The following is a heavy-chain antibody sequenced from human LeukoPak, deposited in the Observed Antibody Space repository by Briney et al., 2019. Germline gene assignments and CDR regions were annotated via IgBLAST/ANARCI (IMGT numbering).Heavy chain of an antibody. Sequence: GGSLRLSCAASGFTVSSKYMTWVRQAPGKGLEWVSVIYSGGSTYYSDALKGGLIITSSNAKNSLYLQMNSLRAEDTAVYYCARVGIGDYGYYYYMDVWGKGTTVTVSS. CDR3: ARVGIGDYGYYYYMDV. J-gene: IGHJ6*03. CDR1: GFTVSSKY. CDR2: IYSGGST. D-gene: IGHD4-17*01. V-gene: IGHV3-53*01.